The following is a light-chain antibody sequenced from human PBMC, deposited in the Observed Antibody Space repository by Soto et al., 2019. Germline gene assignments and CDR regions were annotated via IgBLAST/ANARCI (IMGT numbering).Light chain of an antibody. CDR3: QQYDSYSAT. V-gene: IGKV1-5*01. CDR1: QISDDF. CDR2: DTS. Sequence: DVQMTQSPSTLSASVGDRVTITCRTSQISDDFLAWFQQKPGKAPKLLVFDTSKLAGGVPSRFSGSRSGSDFTLSISGLQPDDFGTYDGQQYDSYSATFGPGTKVEIK. J-gene: IGKJ3*01.